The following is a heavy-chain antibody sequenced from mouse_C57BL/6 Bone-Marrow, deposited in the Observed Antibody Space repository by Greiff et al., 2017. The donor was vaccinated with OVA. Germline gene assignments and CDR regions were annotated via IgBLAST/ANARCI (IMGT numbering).Heavy chain of an antibody. CDR2: ISSGGSYT. CDR1: GFTFSSYA. CDR3: ARKGGNYEEFAY. V-gene: IGHV5-9-1*01. D-gene: IGHD2-1*01. J-gene: IGHJ3*01. Sequence: EVMLVESGGGLVKPGGSLKLSCAASGFTFSSYAMSWVRQTPEKRLEWVATISSGGSYTYYPDSVKGRFTISRDNAKNTLYLQMSSLRSEDTAMYYCARKGGNYEEFAYWGQGTLVTVSA.